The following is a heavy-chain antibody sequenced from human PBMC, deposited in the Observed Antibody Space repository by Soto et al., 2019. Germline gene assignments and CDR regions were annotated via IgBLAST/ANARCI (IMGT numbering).Heavy chain of an antibody. CDR3: ARLDSSSWAFDY. CDR1: GFTFSSYW. V-gene: IGHV3-74*01. D-gene: IGHD6-13*01. Sequence: GGSLRLSCAASGFTFSSYWMNWVRQGPGKGLVWVSRINSDGSDTSYADSVKGRFTISRDNAKNTLYLQMNSLRAEDTAVYYCARLDSSSWAFDYWGQGTLVTGSS. CDR2: INSDGSDT. J-gene: IGHJ4*02.